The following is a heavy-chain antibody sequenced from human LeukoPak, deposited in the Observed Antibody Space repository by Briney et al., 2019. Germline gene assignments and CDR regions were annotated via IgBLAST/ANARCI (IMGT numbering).Heavy chain of an antibody. CDR3: ARSTIPNYYFDY. D-gene: IGHD1-1*01. CDR2: INHSGST. Sequence: SETLSLTCAVYGGSFSGYYWSWIRQPPGKGLEWIGEINHSGSTNYNPSLKSRVTISVDRSKDQFSLKLSSVTAADTAVYYCARSTIPNYYFDYWGQGTLVTVSS. CDR1: GGSFSGYY. J-gene: IGHJ4*02. V-gene: IGHV4-34*01.